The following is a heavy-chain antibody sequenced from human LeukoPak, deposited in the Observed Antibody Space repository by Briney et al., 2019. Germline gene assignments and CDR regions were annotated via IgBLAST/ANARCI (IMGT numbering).Heavy chain of an antibody. V-gene: IGHV3-23*01. Sequence: PGGSLRLSCAASGFTFGSYVMSWVRQAPGKGPEWVSAISGGGGTYYADSVKGRFTISRDNSKNTLYLQMNSLGGEDTALYYCARYCGAASCYSGFDYWGQGTLVTVAS. J-gene: IGHJ4*02. CDR1: GFTFGSYV. CDR3: ARYCGAASCYSGFDY. D-gene: IGHD2-15*01. CDR2: ISGGGGT.